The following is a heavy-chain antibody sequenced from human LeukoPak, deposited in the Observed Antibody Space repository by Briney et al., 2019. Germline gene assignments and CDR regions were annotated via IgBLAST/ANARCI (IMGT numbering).Heavy chain of an antibody. CDR1: GYIFTSYW. V-gene: IGHV5-51*01. CDR3: ARVSDYGDYVGLVDS. CDR2: IYPSDSDT. Sequence: GESLKISCKGSGYIFTSYWIGWVRQMPGKGLQWLGIIYPSDSDTKYSPSFQGQVTISADKSISTAYLQWSSLKASDTAMYFCARVSDYGDYVGLVDSWGQGTQVTVSS. J-gene: IGHJ4*02. D-gene: IGHD4-17*01.